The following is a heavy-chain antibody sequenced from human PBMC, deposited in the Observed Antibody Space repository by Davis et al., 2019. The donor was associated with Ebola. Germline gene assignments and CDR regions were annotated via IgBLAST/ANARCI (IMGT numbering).Heavy chain of an antibody. CDR1: GFPFSGSA. CDR2: IRSKANSYAT. D-gene: IGHD3-10*01. V-gene: IGHV3-73*01. CDR3: TGSGEVDY. Sequence: GESLKISCAASGFPFSGSAMHWVRQAPGKGLEWVGRIRSKANSYATAYAASVKGRFTISRDDSKNTAYLQMNSLKTEDTAVYYCTGSGEVDYWGQGTLVTVSS. J-gene: IGHJ4*02.